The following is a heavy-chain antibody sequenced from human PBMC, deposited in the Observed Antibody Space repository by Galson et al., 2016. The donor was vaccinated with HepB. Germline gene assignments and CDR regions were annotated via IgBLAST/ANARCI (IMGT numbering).Heavy chain of an antibody. D-gene: IGHD3-10*01. CDR2: IYPSDSDT. V-gene: IGHV5-51*01. CDR1: GYRFSSYW. CDR3: ARLRFGETFFDY. Sequence: QSGAEVKQPGESLTISCKGSGYRFSSYWIAWVRQMPGKGLEWMGIIYPSDSDTTYSPSFQGHVTMSADKSISTASLQWSSLKASDTATYYCARLRFGETFFDYWGQGTLVTVSS. J-gene: IGHJ4*02.